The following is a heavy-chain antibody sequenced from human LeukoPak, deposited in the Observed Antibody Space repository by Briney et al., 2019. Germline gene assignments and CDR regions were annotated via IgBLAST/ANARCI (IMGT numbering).Heavy chain of an antibody. CDR3: ARAILCDFWSGYYKYYFDY. Sequence: ASVKVSCKASGGTFSSYTISWVRQAPGQGLEWMGGIIPILGIANYAQKFQGRVTIIADKSTSTAYMELSSLRSEDTAVYYCARAILCDFWSGYYKYYFDYWGQGTLVTVSS. J-gene: IGHJ4*02. CDR2: IIPILGIA. D-gene: IGHD3-3*01. CDR1: GGTFSSYT. V-gene: IGHV1-69*10.